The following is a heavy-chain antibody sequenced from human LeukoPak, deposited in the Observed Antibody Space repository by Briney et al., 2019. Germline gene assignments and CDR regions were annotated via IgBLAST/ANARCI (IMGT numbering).Heavy chain of an antibody. CDR3: ATSHYYGGWFDP. V-gene: IGHV1-2*04. Sequence: GASVKVSCKASGYTFTGYYVHWVRQAPGQGLEWMGWINPSSGGTNYAQKFQGWVTMTRDTSISTAYMELSRLRSDDTAVYYCATSHYYGGWFDPWGQGTLVTVSS. CDR1: GYTFTGYY. D-gene: IGHD4-11*01. CDR2: INPSSGGT. J-gene: IGHJ5*02.